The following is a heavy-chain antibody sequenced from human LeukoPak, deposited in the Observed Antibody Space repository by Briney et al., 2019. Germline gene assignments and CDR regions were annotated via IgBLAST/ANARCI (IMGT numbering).Heavy chain of an antibody. CDR3: VRDISGYYFDY. Sequence: GGSLRLSCAASAFTFSDYHMTWIRQAPGKGLEWVSYISGSSIYTRYADSVKGRFTISRDNAKNSLYLQMNSLRAEDTALYYCVRDISGYYFDYWGQRTLVTVSS. J-gene: IGHJ4*02. CDR2: ISGSSIYT. CDR1: AFTFSDYH. D-gene: IGHD3-22*01. V-gene: IGHV3-11*05.